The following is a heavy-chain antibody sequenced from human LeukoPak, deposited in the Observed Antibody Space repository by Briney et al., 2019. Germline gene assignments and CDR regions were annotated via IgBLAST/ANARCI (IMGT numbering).Heavy chain of an antibody. CDR3: VKSRRVGANQRGLFDY. J-gene: IGHJ4*02. CDR2: VSGSGRNT. Sequence: GGSLRLSCAGSGFTLSNYAMTWVRKAPGKGLEWVSSVSGSGRNTSYPDSVEGRFTISRDNSKNTVYLQMNSLRADDTAVYYCVKSRRVGANQRGLFDYWGQGTLVTVSP. D-gene: IGHD1-26*01. V-gene: IGHV3-23*01. CDR1: GFTLSNYA.